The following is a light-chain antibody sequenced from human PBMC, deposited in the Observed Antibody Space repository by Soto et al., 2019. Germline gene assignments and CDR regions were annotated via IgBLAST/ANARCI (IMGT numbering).Light chain of an antibody. J-gene: IGLJ3*02. Sequence: QSVLTQPPSASGSPGQSVTISCAGTSSDVGGYDYVSWYQQHPGKAPKLIIYEVNKRPSGVPDRFSGSKSANTASLTVSGLQAEDEADYYCSSYAGSKNLRMFGGGTKVTVL. V-gene: IGLV2-8*01. CDR1: SSDVGGYDY. CDR2: EVN. CDR3: SSYAGSKNLRM.